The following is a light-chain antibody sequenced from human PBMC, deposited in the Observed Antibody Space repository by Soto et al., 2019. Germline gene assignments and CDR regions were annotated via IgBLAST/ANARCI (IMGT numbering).Light chain of an antibody. CDR2: DDN. Sequence: QSVLTQPASVSGSPGQSISISCAGISSDFGGYNYVSWYQQHPGKVPKLLIYDDNNRPSGVSTRFSGSKSGNTASLTISGLRAEDEADYYCISYTYSSTFVFGTGTKVTVL. CDR1: SSDFGGYNY. J-gene: IGLJ1*01. V-gene: IGLV2-14*01. CDR3: ISYTYSSTFV.